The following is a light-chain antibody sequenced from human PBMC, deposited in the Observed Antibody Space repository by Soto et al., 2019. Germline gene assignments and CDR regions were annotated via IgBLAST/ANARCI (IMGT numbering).Light chain of an antibody. CDR2: SDN. J-gene: IGLJ2*01. Sequence: QSVLTQPPSASGTPGQRVTISCSRSSSNVVGNAVNWYQVLPGTAPKLLMYSDNQRPSGVPDRFSGSKSGTSASLVIGGLLSVDEADYFCAAWDGSQVVFGGGTKLTVL. CDR1: SSNVVGNA. CDR3: AAWDGSQVV. V-gene: IGLV1-44*01.